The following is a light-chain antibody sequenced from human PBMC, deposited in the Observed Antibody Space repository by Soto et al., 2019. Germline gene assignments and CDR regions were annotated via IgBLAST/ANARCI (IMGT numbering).Light chain of an antibody. V-gene: IGLV2-11*01. Sequence: ALTQPRSVSGSPGQSVTISCTGTSSDVGGYNYVSWYQQHPGKAPKLMIYDVSKRPSGVPDRFSGSKSGNTASLTISGLQAEDEADYYCCSYAGSYTKVFGGGTKVTVL. CDR2: DVS. CDR1: SSDVGGYNY. J-gene: IGLJ3*02. CDR3: CSYAGSYTKV.